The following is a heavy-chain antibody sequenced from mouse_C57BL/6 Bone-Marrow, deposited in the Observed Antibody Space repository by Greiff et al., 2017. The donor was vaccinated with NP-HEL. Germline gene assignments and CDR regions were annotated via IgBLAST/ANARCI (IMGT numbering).Heavy chain of an antibody. CDR1: GFSFNTYA. CDR2: IRSKSNNYAT. D-gene: IGHD2-4*01. Sequence: EAGGGLVQPKGSLKLSCAASGFSFNTYAMNWVRQAPGKGLEWVARIRSKSNNYATYYADSVKDRFTISRDDSESMLYLQMNNLKTEDTAMYYCVRRDYDEWDWFAYWGQGTLVTVSA. CDR3: VRRDYDEWDWFAY. V-gene: IGHV10-1*01. J-gene: IGHJ3*01.